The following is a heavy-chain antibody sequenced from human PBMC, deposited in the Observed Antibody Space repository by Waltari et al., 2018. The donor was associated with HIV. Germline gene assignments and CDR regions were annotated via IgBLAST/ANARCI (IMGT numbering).Heavy chain of an antibody. D-gene: IGHD1-20*01. CDR1: GFAFSNFA. V-gene: IGHV3-23*01. Sequence: EVRLFESGGVLVQLGGSLRLSCAASGFAFSNFAMTWVRHAPGKGLQRVSTISSNGITAYNADSVKGRFTISRDNSKNTRSLQMKSLRVEDTALYFCAKDLWDLTVIRGAFWFDPWGQGTLVTVSS. CDR3: AKDLWDLTVIRGAFWFDP. J-gene: IGHJ5*02. CDR2: ISSNGITA.